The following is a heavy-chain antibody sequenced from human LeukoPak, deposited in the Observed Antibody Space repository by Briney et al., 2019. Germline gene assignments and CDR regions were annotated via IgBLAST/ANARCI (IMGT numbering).Heavy chain of an antibody. J-gene: IGHJ4*02. CDR3: ARTLSYGDWTVYFDY. CDR1: GFTFSSYW. D-gene: IGHD4-17*01. Sequence: SGGSLRLSCAASGFTFSSYWMHWVRQAPGKGLVWVSRINSDGSSTSYADSVKGRFTISRDNAKNTLYLQMNSLRAEDTAVYYCARTLSYGDWTVYFDYWGQGTLVTVSP. V-gene: IGHV3-74*01. CDR2: INSDGSST.